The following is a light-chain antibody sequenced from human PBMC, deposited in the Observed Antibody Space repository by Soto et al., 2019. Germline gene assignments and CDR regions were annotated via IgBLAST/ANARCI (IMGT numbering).Light chain of an antibody. J-gene: IGLJ1*01. Sequence: QAVRTQPACVSGYPGQSITISCTGTRTDVGGYNFVSWYQQHPGKAPKLIIYEVSNRPSGVSNRFSGSKSDNTASLTISGLQAEDEADYYCCSYVSSKTYVFGTGTKVTVL. CDR3: CSYVSSKTYV. CDR1: RTDVGGYNF. V-gene: IGLV2-14*01. CDR2: EVS.